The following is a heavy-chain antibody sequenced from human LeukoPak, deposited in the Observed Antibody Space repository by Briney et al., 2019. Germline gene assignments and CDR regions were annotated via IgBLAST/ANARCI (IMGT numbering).Heavy chain of an antibody. D-gene: IGHD3-16*02. CDR1: GGSISSYY. Sequence: PSETLSLTCSGSGGSISSYYWSWIRQPPGKGLEWIGYIFYSGSTNYNPSLKSRVTISVDTSKNHFSLKLSSVTAADTAVYYCARVYDYVWGSYPWGQGTLVTVSS. CDR3: ARVYDYVWGSYP. J-gene: IGHJ4*02. CDR2: IFYSGST. V-gene: IGHV4-59*01.